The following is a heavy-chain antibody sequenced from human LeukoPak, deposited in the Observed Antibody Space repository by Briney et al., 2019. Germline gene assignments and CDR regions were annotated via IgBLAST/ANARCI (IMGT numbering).Heavy chain of an antibody. V-gene: IGHV3-7*01. D-gene: IGHD1-1*01. CDR3: ATDRDWTHLDY. Sequence: GGSLRLSCAASGFTFSSNWMSWVRQAPRKGLEWVANIKQDGSEKNYVDSVKGRFTISGDNAKKSLYLLMNSLRAEDTAVYYCATDRDWTHLDYWGQGTLVTVSS. CDR2: IKQDGSEK. CDR1: GFTFSSNW. J-gene: IGHJ4*02.